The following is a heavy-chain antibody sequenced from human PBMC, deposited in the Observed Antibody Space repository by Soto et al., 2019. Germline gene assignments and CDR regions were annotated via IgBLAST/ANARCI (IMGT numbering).Heavy chain of an antibody. V-gene: IGHV3-9*01. D-gene: IGHD2-2*01. CDR3: AKTCSSTSCYYYYYYMDV. J-gene: IGHJ6*03. CDR2: ISWNSGSI. CDR1: GFTFDDYA. Sequence: GGSLRLSCAASGFTFDDYAMHWVRQAPGKGLEWVSGISWNSGSIGYADSVKGRFTISRDNSKNSLYLQMNSLRAEDTALYYCAKTCSSTSCYYYYYYMDVWGKGTTVTVSS.